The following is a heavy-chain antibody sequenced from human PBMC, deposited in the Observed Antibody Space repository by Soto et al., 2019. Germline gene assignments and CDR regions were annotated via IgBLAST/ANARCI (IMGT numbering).Heavy chain of an antibody. J-gene: IGHJ6*02. V-gene: IGHV1-69*13. CDR1: GGTFSSYA. Sequence: ASVKVSCKASGGTFSSYAISWVRQAPGQGLEWMGGIIPIFGTANYAQKFQGRVTITADESTSTAYMELSSLRSEDTAVYYCARATAYCSSTSCEGYGMDVWGQGTTVTV. CDR2: IIPIFGTA. D-gene: IGHD2-2*01. CDR3: ARATAYCSSTSCEGYGMDV.